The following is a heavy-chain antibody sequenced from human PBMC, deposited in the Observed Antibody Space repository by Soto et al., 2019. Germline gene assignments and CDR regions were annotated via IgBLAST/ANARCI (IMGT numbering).Heavy chain of an antibody. D-gene: IGHD1-26*01. Sequence: ASVKVSCKASGYTFTSYGISWVRQAPGQGLEWMGWISAYNGNTNYAQKLQGRVTMTTDTSTSTAYMELRSLRSDDTAVYYCARDQGPEWELLRGNPYYYYGMDVWGQGTTVTVSS. CDR1: GYTFTSYG. V-gene: IGHV1-18*01. CDR2: ISAYNGNT. CDR3: ARDQGPEWELLRGNPYYYYGMDV. J-gene: IGHJ6*02.